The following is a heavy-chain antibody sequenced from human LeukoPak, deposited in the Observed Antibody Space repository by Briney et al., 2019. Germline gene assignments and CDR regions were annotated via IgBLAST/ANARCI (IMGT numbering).Heavy chain of an antibody. Sequence: GWSLRLSCSASGFTFSSYAMSWVRPAPGKGLEWVSIIYSGDNTYYADSVKGRFTISRDNSKNTLYLQMNSLRAEDTAVYYCARDRTGGWFAPWGQGTLVTVSS. CDR2: IYSGDNT. J-gene: IGHJ5*02. CDR3: ARDRTGGWFAP. D-gene: IGHD3/OR15-3a*01. V-gene: IGHV3-66*01. CDR1: GFTFSSYA.